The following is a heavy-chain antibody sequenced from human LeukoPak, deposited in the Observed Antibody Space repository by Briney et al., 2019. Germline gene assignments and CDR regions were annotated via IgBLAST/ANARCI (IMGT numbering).Heavy chain of an antibody. V-gene: IGHV1-8*01. CDR3: TRGASDHWGENYFDY. D-gene: IGHD7-27*01. CDR1: GYSFTNYD. Sequence: ASVKVSCKASGYSFTNYDINWVRQATGHGLEWMGWMNPNSGSEGYAQKFQGRVTMTRNASISVAYMELSSLTSEDAAVYYCTRGASDHWGENYFDYWGQGSLVTVSS. CDR2: MNPNSGSE. J-gene: IGHJ4*02.